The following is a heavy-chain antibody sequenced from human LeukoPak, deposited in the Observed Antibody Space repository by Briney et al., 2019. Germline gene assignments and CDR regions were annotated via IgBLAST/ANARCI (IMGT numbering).Heavy chain of an antibody. J-gene: IGHJ4*02. D-gene: IGHD1-26*01. V-gene: IGHV3-20*04. CDR2: INWNGGST. Sequence: PGGSLRLSCAASGFTFDDYGMSWVRQAPGKGLEWVSGINWNGGSTGYADSVKGRFTISRDNAKNSLYLQMNSLRAEDTALYYCARGLGEAWIVGATTVDYWGQGTLVTVSS. CDR3: ARGLGEAWIVGATTVDY. CDR1: GFTFDDYG.